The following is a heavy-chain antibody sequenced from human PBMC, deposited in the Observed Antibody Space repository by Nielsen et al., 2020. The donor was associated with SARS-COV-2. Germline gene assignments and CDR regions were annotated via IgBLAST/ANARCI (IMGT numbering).Heavy chain of an antibody. CDR3: AKDIRTFRFTGMDV. CDR1: GFNFHDYT. CDR2: ISWDGSAP. Sequence: GGSLRLSCAASGFNFHDYTMYWVRRVPGPGLQWLSLISWDGSAPAYADPVKGRFTTSGDNSKNSLYLQMNSLITDDSALYYFAKDIRTFRFTGMDVWGQGTTVTVSS. J-gene: IGHJ6*02. V-gene: IGHV3-43*01. D-gene: IGHD3-3*01.